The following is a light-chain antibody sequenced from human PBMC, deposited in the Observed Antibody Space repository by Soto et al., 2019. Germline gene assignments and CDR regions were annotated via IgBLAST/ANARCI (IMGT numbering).Light chain of an antibody. Sequence: EIVMTQSPATLSVSPGERVTLSCMASQSISSNLAWYQQKPGQAPMLLIYGAFNRATGIPARFSGSGSGTDFTLTISSLEPEDSAIYYCQQRNIWPPVTFGQGTRLEIK. CDR3: QQRNIWPPVT. CDR1: QSISSN. J-gene: IGKJ5*01. CDR2: GAF. V-gene: IGKV3-11*01.